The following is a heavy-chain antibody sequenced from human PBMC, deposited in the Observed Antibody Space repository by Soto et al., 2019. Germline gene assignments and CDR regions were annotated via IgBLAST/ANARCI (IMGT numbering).Heavy chain of an antibody. D-gene: IGHD2-8*02. CDR3: GKDNTPGGFDY. Sequence: SLRLSCAASGFTINDYAMHWVRQAPGKGLELVSGIYWNSNRRDYAYSVKGRLTISRDNAANSLYLHMNSLREEDTAFYYCGKDNTPGGFDYWGQGALVTVSS. CDR1: GFTINDYA. V-gene: IGHV3-9*01. CDR2: IYWNSNRR. J-gene: IGHJ4*02.